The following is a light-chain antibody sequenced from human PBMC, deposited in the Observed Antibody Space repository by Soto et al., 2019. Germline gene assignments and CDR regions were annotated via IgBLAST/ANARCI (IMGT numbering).Light chain of an antibody. CDR1: SSDVGGYNY. CDR2: DVS. J-gene: IGLJ1*01. CDR3: GSYTTSSTLYV. V-gene: IGLV2-14*01. Sequence: QSALTQPASVSGSPGQSITISCTGTSSDVGGYNYVSWYQQHPGKAPKLMIYDVSNRHSGVSNRFSGSKSGNTASLTISGLHAEDEADYYCGSYTTSSTLYVFGTGTQLTVL.